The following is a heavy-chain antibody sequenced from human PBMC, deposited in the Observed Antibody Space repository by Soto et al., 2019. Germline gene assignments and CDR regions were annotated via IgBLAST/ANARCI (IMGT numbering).Heavy chain of an antibody. J-gene: IGHJ4*02. V-gene: IGHV3-30*18. Sequence: VQLVESGGGVVQPGRSLRLSCAASGFTFSDYAMHWVSQAPGKGLEWVAVVSHDGRNTHYADSVKGRFTIFRDSSKNTVSLEMTSLRAEDTDVYYCAKGGRQWLVTSDFNYWGQGALVTVSS. CDR1: GFTFSDYA. CDR3: AKGGRQWLVTSDFNY. D-gene: IGHD6-19*01. CDR2: VSHDGRNT.